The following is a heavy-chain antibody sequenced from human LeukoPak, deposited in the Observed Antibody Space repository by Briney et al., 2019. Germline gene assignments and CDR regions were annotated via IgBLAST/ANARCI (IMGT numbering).Heavy chain of an antibody. CDR1: GGSISTSNYY. J-gene: IGHJ3*02. CDR2: IFYSGST. CDR3: ARALGAFDI. V-gene: IGHV4-39*07. Sequence: SETLSLTCTVSGGSISTSNYYWGWIRQPPGKGLEWIGNIFYSGSTYYGPSLKSRLTISLDTSRNQFSLKLNSVTAADTAVYYCARALGAFDIWGQGTMVTVSS.